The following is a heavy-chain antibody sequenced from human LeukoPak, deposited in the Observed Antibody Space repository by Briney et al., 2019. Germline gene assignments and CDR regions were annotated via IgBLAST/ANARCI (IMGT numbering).Heavy chain of an antibody. CDR1: GFTFSYYD. Sequence: GGPLRLSCAASGFTFSYYDMNWVRQAPGKGLEWVSYISTTSSAIYYADSVKGRFTISRDNAQNSLYLQMNSLRDEDSAMYFCARGGYSGYGCNLWGQGTLVTVSS. CDR2: ISTTSSAI. CDR3: ARGGYSGYGCNL. D-gene: IGHD5-12*01. J-gene: IGHJ5*02. V-gene: IGHV3-48*02.